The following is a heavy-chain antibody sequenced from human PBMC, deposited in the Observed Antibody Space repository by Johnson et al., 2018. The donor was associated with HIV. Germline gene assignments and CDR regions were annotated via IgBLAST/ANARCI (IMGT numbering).Heavy chain of an antibody. CDR3: AKDKAVPGGSQWLALTRDAFDI. Sequence: QVQLGEWGGGVVQPGRSLRVSCAASGFTLSIYAMHWVRQAPGKGLEWVAFIRYDGSIKYYADSVKGRLPISRDNSKNTLYLQMNSLRAEDTAVYYCAKDKAVPGGSQWLALTRDAFDIWGQGTMVTVSS. CDR2: IRYDGSIK. J-gene: IGHJ3*02. CDR1: GFTLSIYA. D-gene: IGHD6-19*01. V-gene: IGHV3-30*02.